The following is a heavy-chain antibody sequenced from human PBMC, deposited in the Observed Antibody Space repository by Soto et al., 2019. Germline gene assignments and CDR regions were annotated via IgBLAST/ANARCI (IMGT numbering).Heavy chain of an antibody. J-gene: IGHJ5*02. CDR3: ARDLGYSSSWYGGYNWFDP. CDR1: GDSVSSNSAA. CDR2: TYYRSKWYN. V-gene: IGHV6-1*01. Sequence: SQTLSLTCAISGDSVSSNSAAWNWIRQSPSRGLEWLGRTYYRSKWYNDYAVSVKSRITINPDTSKNQFSLQLNSVTPEDTAVYYCARDLGYSSSWYGGYNWFDPWGQGTLVTVS. D-gene: IGHD6-13*01.